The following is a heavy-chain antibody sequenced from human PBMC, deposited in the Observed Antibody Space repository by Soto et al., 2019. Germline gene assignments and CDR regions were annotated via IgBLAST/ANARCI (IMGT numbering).Heavy chain of an antibody. CDR2: IVVGSGNT. J-gene: IGHJ4*02. V-gene: IGHV1-58*01. CDR3: VREEGTLFGVVTRFDY. D-gene: IGHD3-3*01. CDR1: GFTFTSSA. Sequence: ASVKVSCKASGFTFTSSAVQWVRQARGQRLEWIGWIVVGSGNTNYAQKFQERVTITRDMSTSTAYMELSSLRSEDTALYYCVREEGTLFGVVTRFDYWGQGTLVTVSS.